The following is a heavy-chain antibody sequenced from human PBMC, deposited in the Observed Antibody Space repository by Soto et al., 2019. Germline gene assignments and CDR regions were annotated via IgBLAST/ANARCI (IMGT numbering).Heavy chain of an antibody. V-gene: IGHV4-31*03. Sequence: SETLSLTCTVSGGSISSGGYYWSWIRQHPGKGLEWIGYIYYSGSTYYNPSLKSRVTISVDTSKNQFSLKLSSVTAADTAVYYCARCGLPHGYQPLVGRNWYFDLWGRGTLVTVSS. CDR2: IYYSGST. CDR3: ARCGLPHGYQPLVGRNWYFDL. D-gene: IGHD2-2*01. J-gene: IGHJ2*01. CDR1: GGSISSGGYY.